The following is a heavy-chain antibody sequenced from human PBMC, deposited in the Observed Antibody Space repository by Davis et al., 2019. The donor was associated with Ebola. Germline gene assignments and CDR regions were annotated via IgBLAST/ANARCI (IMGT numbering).Heavy chain of an antibody. CDR2: IIPIFGTA. D-gene: IGHD6-19*01. V-gene: IGHV1-69*13. CDR3: ARMRALYSSGWGYAEAWFDP. CDR1: GGTFSSYA. J-gene: IGHJ5*02. Sequence: SVKVSCKASGGTFSSYAISWVRQAPGQGLEWMGGIIPIFGTANYAQKFQGRVTITADESTSTAYMELSNLRSEDTAEYYCARMRALYSSGWGYAEAWFDPWGQGTLVTVSS.